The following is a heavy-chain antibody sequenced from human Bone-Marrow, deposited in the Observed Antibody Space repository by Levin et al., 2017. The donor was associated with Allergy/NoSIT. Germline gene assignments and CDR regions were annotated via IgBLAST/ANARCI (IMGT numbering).Heavy chain of an antibody. CDR2: FDNEVGIDGAK. CDR1: GHSVTDLA. CDR3: AAHIAIFRFPAMLPTRTRNERFDF. J-gene: IGHJ3*01. V-gene: IGHV1-24*01. D-gene: IGHD2-21*01. Sequence: ASVKVSCKVSGHSVTDLAMHWVRQTPGKGFEWMGGFDNEVGIDGAKVDAERFQGRVTLTEDASTDTAYMELSSLTSDDTGGYYCAAHIAIFRFPAMLPTRTRNERFDFCGQGTGVTVTS.